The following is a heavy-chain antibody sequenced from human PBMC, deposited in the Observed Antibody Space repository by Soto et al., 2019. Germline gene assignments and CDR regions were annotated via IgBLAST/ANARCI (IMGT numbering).Heavy chain of an antibody. J-gene: IGHJ5*02. V-gene: IGHV1-24*01. Sequence: GASVKVSCKVSGYTLTELSMHWVRQAPGKGLEWMGGFDPEDGETIYAQKFQGRVTMTEDTSTDTAYMELRSLRSDDTTVYYCARGGVGYCSGGSCPHNWFDPWGQGSLVTVSS. CDR2: FDPEDGET. D-gene: IGHD2-15*01. CDR1: GYTLTELS. CDR3: ARGGVGYCSGGSCPHNWFDP.